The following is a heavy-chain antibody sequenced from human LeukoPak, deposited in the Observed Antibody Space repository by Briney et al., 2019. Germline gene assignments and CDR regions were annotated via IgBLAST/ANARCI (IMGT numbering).Heavy chain of an antibody. Sequence: VKVSCKVSGYTLTELSMHWVRQAPGKGLDWMGGFDPEDGETIYAQKFQGRVTMTEDTSTDTAYMELSSLRSEDTAVYYCATFRAIAVAASLWGQGTLVTVSS. CDR3: ATFRAIAVAASL. J-gene: IGHJ4*02. V-gene: IGHV1-24*01. D-gene: IGHD6-19*01. CDR2: FDPEDGET. CDR1: GYTLTELS.